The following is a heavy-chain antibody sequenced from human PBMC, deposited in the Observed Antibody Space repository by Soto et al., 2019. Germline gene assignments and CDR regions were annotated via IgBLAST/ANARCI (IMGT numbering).Heavy chain of an antibody. CDR1: GGSISSGGYY. CDR2: IYYTGST. CDR3: AGAGNFGYWYFEL. Sequence: PSETLSLTCTVSGGSISSGGYYWSWIRQHPGKGLEWIGYIYYTGSTYYNPSLKSRLTISVDTSKNQFSLNLSSVTAADTAVYYCAGAGNFGYWYFELWGRGSLVTVSS. J-gene: IGHJ2*01. V-gene: IGHV4-31*03. D-gene: IGHD3-10*01.